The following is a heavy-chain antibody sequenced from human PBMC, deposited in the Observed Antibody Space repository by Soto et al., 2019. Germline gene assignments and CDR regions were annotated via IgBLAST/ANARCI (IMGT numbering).Heavy chain of an antibody. D-gene: IGHD6-13*01. V-gene: IGHV3-30*18. CDR3: AKGTSSWYRFFEY. CDR1: GFTFSTYG. J-gene: IGHJ4*02. Sequence: GGSLRLSCAASGFTFSTYGMHWVRQAPGKWLEWVAVISYDGRNKYYVDSVKGRFTISRDNSRNTLYLQMNSLRAEDTAVYYCAKGTSSWYRFFEYWGQGTPVTVS. CDR2: ISYDGRNK.